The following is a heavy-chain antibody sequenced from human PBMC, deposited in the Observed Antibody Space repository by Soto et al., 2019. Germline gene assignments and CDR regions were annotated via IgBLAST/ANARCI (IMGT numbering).Heavy chain of an antibody. CDR3: TTSLAGEINN. CDR1: GGSISSSSW. J-gene: IGHJ4*02. CDR2: IFESGAT. Sequence: QVQLQESGPGLVKPSGTLSLTCAVSGGSISSSSWWTWVRQSPGKGLEWIGEIFESGATNYNPSLKSRLTMSVDKSKNQFSLNLSSLTAADTAVYFCTTSLAGEINNWGQGTLVTVSS. V-gene: IGHV4-4*02. D-gene: IGHD3-16*01.